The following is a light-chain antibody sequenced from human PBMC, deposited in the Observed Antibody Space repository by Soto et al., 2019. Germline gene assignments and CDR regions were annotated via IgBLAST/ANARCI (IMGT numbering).Light chain of an antibody. CDR3: QHHDT. J-gene: IGKJ2*01. CDR2: KAS. V-gene: IGKV1-5*03. CDR1: QSISSW. Sequence: DIQMTQSPSTLSASVGDRVTITCRASQSISSWLAWYQQKPGKAPKLLIYKASSLESGVPSRFSGSGSGTEFTLTISSLQPDDFATYYCQHHDTFGQGTKLEIK.